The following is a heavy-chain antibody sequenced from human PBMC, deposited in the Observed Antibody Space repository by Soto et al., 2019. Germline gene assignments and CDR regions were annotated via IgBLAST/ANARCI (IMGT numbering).Heavy chain of an antibody. CDR2: ISGSGGST. V-gene: IGHV3-23*01. Sequence: PGGSLRLSCAASGFTFSSYAMTWVRQAPGKGLEWVSAISGSGGSTYYADSVKGQFTISRDNSKNTLYLQMNSLRAEDTAVYYGAKGLYSGSYFDYWGQGTLVTVSS. J-gene: IGHJ4*02. CDR1: GFTFSSYA. CDR3: AKGLYSGSYFDY. D-gene: IGHD1-26*01.